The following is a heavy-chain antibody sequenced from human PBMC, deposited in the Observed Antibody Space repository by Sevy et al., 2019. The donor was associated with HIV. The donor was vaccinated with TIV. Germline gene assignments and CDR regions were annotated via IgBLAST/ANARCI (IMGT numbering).Heavy chain of an antibody. CDR1: GFTFDNNA. V-gene: IGHV3-23*01. J-gene: IGHJ6*02. Sequence: GGSLRLSCAASGFTFDNNAMYWVRQAPGKGLEWVSAISGSGLGTNYAASVRGRFTISRDISKTTLYLQMNSLRAEDTAVYYCAKVYYYDSGTVIPRGMDVWGQGTTVTVSS. CDR3: AKVYYYDSGTVIPRGMDV. CDR2: ISGSGLGT. D-gene: IGHD3-10*01.